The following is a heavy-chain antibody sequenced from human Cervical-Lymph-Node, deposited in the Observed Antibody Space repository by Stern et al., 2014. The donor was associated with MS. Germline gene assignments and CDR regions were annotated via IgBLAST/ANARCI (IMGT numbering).Heavy chain of an antibody. CDR2: IGTAGDT. V-gene: IGHV3-13*01. D-gene: IGHD4-17*01. Sequence: EVQLLESGGGLVQPGGSLRLSCAASGFTFSSYDMHWVRQATGKGLEWVSAIGTAGDTYYPGSVKGRFTISRENAKNSLYLQMNSLRAGDTAVYYCARAINYGDSPLGLPSNWGQGTLVTVSS. J-gene: IGHJ4*02. CDR3: ARAINYGDSPLGLPSN. CDR1: GFTFSSYD.